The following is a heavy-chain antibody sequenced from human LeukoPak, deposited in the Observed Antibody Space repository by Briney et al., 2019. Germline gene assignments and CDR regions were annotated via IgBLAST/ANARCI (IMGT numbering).Heavy chain of an antibody. CDR1: GFTFSTYA. J-gene: IGHJ4*02. CDR3: AKTDRSDYSYYFDY. V-gene: IGHV3-23*01. CDR2: ISGSGGRT. Sequence: GGSLRLSCVASGFTFSTYAISWVRQAPGKGLEWVSAISGSGGRTYYADSVKGRFTISRDNSKNTLYLQMNSLRAEDTAVYYCAKTDRSDYSYYFDYWGQGTLVTVSS. D-gene: IGHD3-22*01.